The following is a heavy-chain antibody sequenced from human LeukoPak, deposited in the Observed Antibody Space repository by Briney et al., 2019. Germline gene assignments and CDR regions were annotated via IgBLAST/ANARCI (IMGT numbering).Heavy chain of an antibody. V-gene: IGHV1-2*02. CDR1: GYTFTAYY. CDR2: INPNSGGT. Sequence: ASVKVSCKASGYTFTAYYMHWVRQAPGQGLEWMGWINPNSGGTNYAQKFQGRVTMARDTSISTAYMELSRLRSDDTAVYYCARDRVVVPAAFDYWGQGTLVTVSS. CDR3: ARDRVVVPAAFDY. J-gene: IGHJ4*02. D-gene: IGHD2-2*01.